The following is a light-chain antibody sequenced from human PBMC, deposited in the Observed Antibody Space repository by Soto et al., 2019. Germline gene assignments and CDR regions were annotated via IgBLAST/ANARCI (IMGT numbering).Light chain of an antibody. CDR1: SSDVGGYNY. J-gene: IGLJ2*01. Sequence: QSALTQPASVSGSPGQSITISCTGTSSDVGGYNYVSWYQHHPGKAPKLMIYDVSNRPSGVSNRFSGSKSGNTASLTISGLQAEDEADYYCSSYTSSSPLAFGGGTKLTVL. CDR3: SSYTSSSPLA. V-gene: IGLV2-14*03. CDR2: DVS.